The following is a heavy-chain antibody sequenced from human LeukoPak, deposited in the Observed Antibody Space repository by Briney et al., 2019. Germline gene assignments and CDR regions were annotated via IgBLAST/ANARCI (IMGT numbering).Heavy chain of an antibody. CDR3: ARGGARYILGNWFDP. CDR2: IIPIFGTA. CDR1: GGTFSSYA. V-gene: IGHV1-69*05. D-gene: IGHD1-14*01. J-gene: IGHJ5*02. Sequence: GASVTVSCKASGGTFSSYAISWVRQAPGQGLEWMGGIIPIFGTANYAQKFQGRVTITTDESTSTAYMELSSLRSEDTAVYYCARGGARYILGNWFDPWGQGTLVTVSS.